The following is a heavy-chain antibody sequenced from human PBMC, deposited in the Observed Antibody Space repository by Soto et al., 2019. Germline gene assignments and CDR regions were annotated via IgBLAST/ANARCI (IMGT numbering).Heavy chain of an antibody. CDR2: MGDGPAYT. CDR3: AIEKEDEGSSSLRFYYGMDV. J-gene: IGHJ6*02. Sequence: GGSLRLSCVGSGFTVSSCGVNWARQAPGDGLERVSGMGDGPAYTYYIESVTGRFPITRDNSQSTLCRHMSNLRAEERAVYYCAIEKEDEGSSSLRFYYGMDVGRQGSTDTVSS. CDR1: GFTVSSCG. V-gene: IGHV3-23*02. D-gene: IGHD6-6*01.